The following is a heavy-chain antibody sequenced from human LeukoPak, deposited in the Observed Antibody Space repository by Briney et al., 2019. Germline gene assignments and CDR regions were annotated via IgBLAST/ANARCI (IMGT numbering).Heavy chain of an antibody. D-gene: IGHD3-22*01. Sequence: GASVKVSCKASGYTFTGYYMHWVRQAPGQGLEWMGWINPNSGGTNYAQKFQGTVTMTRDTSISTAYMELSRLRSDDTAVYYCARDFDSSFWFDPWGQGTLVTVSS. V-gene: IGHV1-2*02. CDR2: INPNSGGT. CDR3: ARDFDSSFWFDP. CDR1: GYTFTGYY. J-gene: IGHJ5*02.